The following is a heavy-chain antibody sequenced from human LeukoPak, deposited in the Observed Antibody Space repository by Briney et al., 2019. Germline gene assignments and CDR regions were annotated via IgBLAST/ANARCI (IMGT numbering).Heavy chain of an antibody. CDR2: IYWDDDK. CDR3: GHRLSHMVRGDRPFDI. CDR1: GFSLSTSGVG. J-gene: IGHJ3*02. D-gene: IGHD3-10*01. V-gene: IGHV2-5*02. Sequence: SGPTLVKPTQTLTLTCTFSGFSLSTSGVGVGWIRQPPGKALEWLALIYWDDDKRYSPSLDYRLTITKDTSKNQVVLTMTNMDPVDTATYYCGHRLSHMVRGDRPFDIWGQGTMVTVSS.